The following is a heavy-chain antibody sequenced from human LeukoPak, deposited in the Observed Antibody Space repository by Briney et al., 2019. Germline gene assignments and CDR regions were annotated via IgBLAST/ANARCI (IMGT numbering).Heavy chain of an antibody. Sequence: TSETLSLTCTVSGGSISSYYWSWIRQPPGKGLEWIVYIYYSGSTNYNPSLKSRVTISVDTSKNQFSLKLSSVTAADTAVYYCARVSMTTVNIDYWGQGTLVTVSS. CDR3: ARVSMTTVNIDY. V-gene: IGHV4-59*01. D-gene: IGHD4-17*01. J-gene: IGHJ4*02. CDR2: IYYSGST. CDR1: GGSISSYY.